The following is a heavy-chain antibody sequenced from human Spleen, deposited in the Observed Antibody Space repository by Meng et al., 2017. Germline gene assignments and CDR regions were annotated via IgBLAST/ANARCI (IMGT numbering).Heavy chain of an antibody. D-gene: IGHD6-19*01. V-gene: IGHV4-34*01. CDR2: INHSGST. CDR3: ARKGLGLGFDY. Sequence: QVQLPQWGAGLLKPSETLALTCAVYVGSFSGYYWSWIRQPQGKGLEWIGEINHSGSTNYNPSLKSRVTISVDTSKNQFSLKLSSVTAADTAVYYCARKGLGLGFDYWGQGTLVTVSS. J-gene: IGHJ4*02. CDR1: VGSFSGYY.